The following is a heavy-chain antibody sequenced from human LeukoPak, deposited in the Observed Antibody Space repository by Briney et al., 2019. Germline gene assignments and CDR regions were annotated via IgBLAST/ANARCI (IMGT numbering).Heavy chain of an antibody. V-gene: IGHV4-59*01. CDR1: GGSISSYY. CDR3: ARGGWNYAFDAFDI. Sequence: SETLSLTCTVSGGSISSYYWSWIRQPPGKGLEWIGYIYYSGSTNYNPSPKSRVTISVDTSKNQFSLKLSSVTAADTAVYYCARGGWNYAFDAFDIWGQGTMVTVSS. CDR2: IYYSGST. D-gene: IGHD1-7*01. J-gene: IGHJ3*02.